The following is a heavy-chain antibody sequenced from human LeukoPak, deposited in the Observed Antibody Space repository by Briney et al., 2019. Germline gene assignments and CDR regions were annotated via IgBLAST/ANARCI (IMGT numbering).Heavy chain of an antibody. Sequence: SETLSLTCTVSGGSITSYYWAWLRQPPGKGLEWIGFLYYSGYSNYNPSLKSRVSMSVDTSKNQFSLKLTSVTAADTAVYYCARHSIASDGARLFDYWGRGTLVTVSS. CDR3: ARHSIASDGARLFDY. D-gene: IGHD2-21*01. J-gene: IGHJ4*02. CDR1: GGSITSYY. V-gene: IGHV4-59*08. CDR2: LYYSGYS.